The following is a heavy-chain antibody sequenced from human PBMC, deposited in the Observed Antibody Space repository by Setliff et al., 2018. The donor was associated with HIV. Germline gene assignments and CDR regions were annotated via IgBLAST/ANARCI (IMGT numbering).Heavy chain of an antibody. CDR3: AREDLLLRPPGFYYYYMDV. J-gene: IGHJ6*03. Sequence: SETLSLTCAVYVESFSGFYWSWIRQPPGKGLEWIGEINHSGSTNYNPSLKSRVTISVDTSKNQFSLRLTSVTAADTAVYYCAREDLLLRPPGFYYYYMDVWGKGTTVTVSS. CDR2: INHSGST. CDR1: VESFSGFY. V-gene: IGHV4-34*01.